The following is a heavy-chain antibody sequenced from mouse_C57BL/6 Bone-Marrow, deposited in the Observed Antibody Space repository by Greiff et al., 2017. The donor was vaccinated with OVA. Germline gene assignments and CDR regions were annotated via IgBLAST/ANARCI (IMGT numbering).Heavy chain of an antibody. J-gene: IGHJ2*01. D-gene: IGHD1-1*01. Sequence: QVQLKQPGAELVMPGASVKLSCKASGYTFTSYWMHWVKQRPGQGLEWIGEIDPSDSYTNYNQKFKGKSTLTVDKSSSTAYMQLSSLTSEDSAVYYCARVKDYGKDFDYWGQGTTLTVSS. CDR2: IDPSDSYT. V-gene: IGHV1-69*01. CDR1: GYTFTSYW. CDR3: ARVKDYGKDFDY.